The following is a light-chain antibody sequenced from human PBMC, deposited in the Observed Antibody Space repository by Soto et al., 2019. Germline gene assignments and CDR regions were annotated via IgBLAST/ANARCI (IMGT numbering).Light chain of an antibody. J-gene: IGLJ1*01. CDR3: SSYTTSKTYV. V-gene: IGLV2-14*01. Sequence: QSALTQPASVSGSPGQSITISCTGTSSDVGAYNYVSWYQQHPGKAPKLMIYDVIHRPSGVSDRFSASKSGNTASLTISGLQAEDEADYYCSSYTTSKTYVFGAGTKVTVL. CDR1: SSDVGAYNY. CDR2: DVI.